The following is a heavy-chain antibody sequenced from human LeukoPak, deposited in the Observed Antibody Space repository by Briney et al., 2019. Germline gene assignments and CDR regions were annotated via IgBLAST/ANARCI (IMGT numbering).Heavy chain of an antibody. CDR2: INPNSGGT. J-gene: IGHJ4*02. V-gene: IGHV1-2*04. Sequence: ASVKVSCKASGYTFTGYYMHWVRQAPGQGLEWMGWINPNSGGTNYAQKFQGWVTMTRDTSISTAYMELSRLRSDDTAVDYCAREGYDYVWGSYGFDYWGQGTLVTVSS. CDR1: GYTFTGYY. CDR3: AREGYDYVWGSYGFDY. D-gene: IGHD3-16*01.